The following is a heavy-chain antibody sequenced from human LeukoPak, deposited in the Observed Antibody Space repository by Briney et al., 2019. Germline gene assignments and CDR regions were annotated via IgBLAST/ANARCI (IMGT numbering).Heavy chain of an antibody. Sequence: PSETLSLTCAVSGGSISSSNWWSWVRQPPGKGLEWIGEIYHSGSTNYNPSLKSRVTISVDKSKNQFSLKLSSVTAADTAVYYCASRSYLEYYFDYWGQGTLVTVSS. CDR1: GGSISSSNW. D-gene: IGHD1-26*01. CDR3: ASRSYLEYYFDY. J-gene: IGHJ4*02. V-gene: IGHV4-4*02. CDR2: IYHSGST.